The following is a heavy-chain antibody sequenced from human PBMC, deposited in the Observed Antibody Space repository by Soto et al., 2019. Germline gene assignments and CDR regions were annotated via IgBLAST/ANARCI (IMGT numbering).Heavy chain of an antibody. CDR2: ISYDGSNK. Sequence: QVQLVESGGGVVQPGRSLRLSCAASGFTFSSYGMHWVRQAPGKGLEWVAVISYDGSNKYYADSVKGRFTISRDNSKNTLYLQMNSLRAEDTAVYYCAKGVTPGELLGPPTALGTDWFDPWGQGTLVTVSS. J-gene: IGHJ5*02. D-gene: IGHD1-26*01. CDR3: AKGVTPGELLGPPTALGTDWFDP. V-gene: IGHV3-30*18. CDR1: GFTFSSYG.